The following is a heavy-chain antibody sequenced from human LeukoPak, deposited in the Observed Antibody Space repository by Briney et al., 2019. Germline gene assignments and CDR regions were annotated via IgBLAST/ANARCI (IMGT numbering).Heavy chain of an antibody. V-gene: IGHV3-48*04. CDR1: GFTFSSYS. Sequence: PGGSLRLSCAASGFTFSSYSMNWVRQAPGKGLVWVSSISRSATTIYYADSVKGRFTISRDNAKNSLYLQMNSLRAEDTAVYFCARVGALSSSWLLYWGQGTLVTVSS. CDR3: ARVGALSSSWLLY. D-gene: IGHD6-13*01. J-gene: IGHJ4*02. CDR2: ISRSATTI.